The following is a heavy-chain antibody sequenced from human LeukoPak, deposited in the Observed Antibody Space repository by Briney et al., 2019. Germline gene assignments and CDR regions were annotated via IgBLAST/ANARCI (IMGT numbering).Heavy chain of an antibody. CDR1: GFTFSSYS. Sequence: GGSLRLSCAASGFTFSSYSRNWVRHAPGKGLVWVSRIKSDGSSTTYAYSVKVRFTISRDNARNTLYLQMNSLRAEDTAVYYCAKSDYFDSWGQGTLVTVSS. CDR3: AKSDYFDS. J-gene: IGHJ4*02. CDR2: IKSDGSST. V-gene: IGHV3-74*01.